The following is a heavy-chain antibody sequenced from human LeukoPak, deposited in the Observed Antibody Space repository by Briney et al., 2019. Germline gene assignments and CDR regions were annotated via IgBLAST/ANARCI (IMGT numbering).Heavy chain of an antibody. CDR1: GYTFTGYY. CDR3: ARGQREKWLRNYYYYMDV. V-gene: IGHV1-2*02. J-gene: IGHJ6*03. D-gene: IGHD5-18*01. CDR2: INPNSGGT. Sequence: ASVKVSCKASGYTFTGYYMHWVRQAPGQGLEWMGWINPNSGGTNYAQKFQGRVTMTRDTSISTAYMELSRLRSDDTAVYYCARGQREKWLRNYYYYMDVWGKGTTVTVSS.